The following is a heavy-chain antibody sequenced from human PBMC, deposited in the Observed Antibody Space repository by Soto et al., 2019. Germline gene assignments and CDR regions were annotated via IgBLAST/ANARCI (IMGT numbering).Heavy chain of an antibody. V-gene: IGHV4-34*01. D-gene: IGHD6-13*01. J-gene: IGHJ4*02. Sequence: SETLSLTCAVYGGSFSGDYWSWIRQPPGKGLEWIGEINHSGSTNYNPSLKSRVTISVDTSKNQFPLKLSSVTAADTAVYYCARTIARAAAGRRRLFFDYWGQGTLVTVSS. CDR1: GGSFSGDY. CDR3: ARTIARAAAGRRRLFFDY. CDR2: INHSGST.